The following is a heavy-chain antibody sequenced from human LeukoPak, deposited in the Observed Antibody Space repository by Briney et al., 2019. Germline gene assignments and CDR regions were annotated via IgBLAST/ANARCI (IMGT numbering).Heavy chain of an antibody. CDR1: GYTFTNYT. CDR3: ARDRGPTYYDFWSGYYSS. Sequence: GASVKVSCKASGYTFTNYTINWVRLAPGQGLEWMGWIDTNTGNPTYAQGFTGRFVFSLDTSVSTAYLQISSLKAEDTAVYYCARDRGPTYYDFWSGYYSSWGQGTLVTVSS. CDR2: IDTNTGNP. V-gene: IGHV7-4-1*02. J-gene: IGHJ5*02. D-gene: IGHD3-3*01.